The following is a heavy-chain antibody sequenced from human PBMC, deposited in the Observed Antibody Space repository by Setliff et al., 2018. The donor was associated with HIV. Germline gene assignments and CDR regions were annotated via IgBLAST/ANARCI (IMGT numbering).Heavy chain of an antibody. Sequence: SETLSLTCTVSGGSISSYYWSWIRQPPGKGLEWIGYIYYSGSTNYNPSLKSRVTISLDTSKNQFSLKLSSVTAADTAVYYCARTMYYHGSGPLTHWGQGTLVTVSS. CDR2: IYYSGST. CDR1: GGSISSYY. J-gene: IGHJ4*02. D-gene: IGHD3-10*01. CDR3: ARTMYYHGSGPLTH. V-gene: IGHV4-59*08.